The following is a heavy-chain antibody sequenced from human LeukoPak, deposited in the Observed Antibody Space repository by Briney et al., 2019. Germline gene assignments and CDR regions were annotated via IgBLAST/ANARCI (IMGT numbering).Heavy chain of an antibody. J-gene: IGHJ4*02. CDR3: ARFVVEGTFDY. Sequence: SETLSLTCTVSCGSINSSSYYWGWLRPPPGKGLEWIGSIYHSGSTYYNPSLKSRVTISVDRSKNQFSLKLSSVTAADTAVYYCARFVVEGTFDYGGQGALVTVSS. V-gene: IGHV4-39*07. CDR1: CGSINSSSYY. D-gene: IGHD2-2*01. CDR2: IYHSGST.